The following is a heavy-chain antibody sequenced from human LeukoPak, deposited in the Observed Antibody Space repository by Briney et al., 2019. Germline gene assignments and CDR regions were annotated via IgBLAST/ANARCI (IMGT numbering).Heavy chain of an antibody. D-gene: IGHD3-22*01. J-gene: IGHJ4*02. CDR3: ARVGGQYYYDSSGYSDY. V-gene: IGHV3-21*01. CDR1: GFTFSSYS. Sequence: GGSLRLSCAASGFTFSSYSMNWVRQAPGKGLEWVSSISSGSSYIYYADSVKGRFTISRDNAKNSLYLQMNSLRAEDTAVYYCARVGGQYYYDSSGYSDYWGQGTLVTVSS. CDR2: ISSGSSYI.